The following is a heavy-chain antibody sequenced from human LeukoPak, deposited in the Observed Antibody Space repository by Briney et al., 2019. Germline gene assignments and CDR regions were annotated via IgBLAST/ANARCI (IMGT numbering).Heavy chain of an antibody. D-gene: IGHD6-19*01. CDR2: INHSGST. V-gene: IGHV4-34*01. Sequence: PSETLSLTCAVYGGSFSGYYWSWIRQPPGKGLEWIGEINHSGSTNYNPSLKSRVTISVDTSKNQFSLKLSSVTAADTAVYYCARYSSGWYPSDVWGKGTTVTISS. CDR1: GGSFSGYY. J-gene: IGHJ6*04. CDR3: ARYSSGWYPSDV.